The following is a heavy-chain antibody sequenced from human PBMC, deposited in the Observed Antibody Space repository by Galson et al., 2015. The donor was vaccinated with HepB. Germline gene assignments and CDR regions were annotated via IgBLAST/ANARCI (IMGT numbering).Heavy chain of an antibody. V-gene: IGHV3-23*01. J-gene: IGHJ4*02. CDR2: ISGTGGSR. CDR1: EFTFSDYG. CDR3: AKEGVSGWYISLWGNFDS. D-gene: IGHD6-19*01. Sequence: SLRLSCAASEFTFSDYGMSWVRQAPGKGLEWVSSISGTGGSRYHADSVKGRFSISRDNSKNMLYLQTNSLTGEDTAVYYCAKEGVSGWYISLWGNFDSWGQGTLVTVSS.